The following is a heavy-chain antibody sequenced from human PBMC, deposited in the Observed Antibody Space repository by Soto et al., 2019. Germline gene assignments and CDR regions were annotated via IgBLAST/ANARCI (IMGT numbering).Heavy chain of an antibody. CDR1: GGTFSSYA. V-gene: IGHV1-69*12. J-gene: IGHJ6*02. CDR3: ASGARGAYYYEEYGMDV. CDR2: IIPIFGTA. D-gene: IGHD3-16*01. Sequence: QVQLVQSGAEVKKPGSSVKVSCKASGGTFSSYAISWVRQAPGQGLEWMGGIIPIFGTANYAQKFQGRVTITADESTSTAYMELSSLRSEDTAVYYWASGARGAYYYEEYGMDVWGQGTTVTVSS.